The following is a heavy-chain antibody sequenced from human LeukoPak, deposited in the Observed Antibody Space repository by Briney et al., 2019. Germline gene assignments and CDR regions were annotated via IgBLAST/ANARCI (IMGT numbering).Heavy chain of an antibody. V-gene: IGHV3-30-3*01. CDR1: GFTFRTYA. Sequence: PGGSLRLSCAASGFTFRTYAMHWVRQAPGKGLEWAAVISFDGSNKYYGDSVKGRFTISRDNSKNTLYLQTNSLRAEDTAVYYCARSEMATISAAFDIWGQGTVVTVSS. J-gene: IGHJ3*02. D-gene: IGHD5-24*01. CDR3: ARSEMATISAAFDI. CDR2: ISFDGSNK.